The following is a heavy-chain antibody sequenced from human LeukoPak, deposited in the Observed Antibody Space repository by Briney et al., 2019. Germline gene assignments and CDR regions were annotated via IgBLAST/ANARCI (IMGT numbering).Heavy chain of an antibody. CDR3: ARDSPPPYCGGDCYEGA. D-gene: IGHD2-21*02. J-gene: IGHJ5*02. CDR2: INSDGSST. Sequence: GGSLRLSCAASGFTFSSYWMHWVRQAPGKGLVWVSRINSDGSSTSYADSVKGRFTISRDNAKNTLYLQMNSLRAEDTAVYYCARDSPPPYCGGDCYEGAWGQGTLVTVSS. V-gene: IGHV3-74*01. CDR1: GFTFSSYW.